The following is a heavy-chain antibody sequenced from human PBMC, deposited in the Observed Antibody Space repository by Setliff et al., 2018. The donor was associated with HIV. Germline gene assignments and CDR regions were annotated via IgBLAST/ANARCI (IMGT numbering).Heavy chain of an antibody. V-gene: IGHV1-18*01. J-gene: IGHJ5*02. Sequence: GASVKVSCKASNYTLINYGVSWVRQAPGQGLEWMGWIGSYSGYTIYAQKFQDRLTMTTDTSTTTASMELGSLRSDDTAVYYCVRGHCNSDKCWYTWFDPWGQGTLVTGSA. CDR2: IGSYSGYT. D-gene: IGHD2-2*01. CDR1: NYTLINYG. CDR3: VRGHCNSDKCWYTWFDP.